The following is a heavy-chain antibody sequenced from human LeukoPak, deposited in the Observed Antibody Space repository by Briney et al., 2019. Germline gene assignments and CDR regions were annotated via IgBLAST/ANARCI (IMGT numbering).Heavy chain of an antibody. V-gene: IGHV1-8*01. J-gene: IGHJ6*03. Sequence: ASVKVSCKASGYTFTRYGINWVRQATGQGLEWVGWMNPNTGDTGYAQKFQGRISMTGSTPLSTVYMGLSSLRSEDTAVYYCARGGYGNFYYMDVWGNGTTVTISS. D-gene: IGHD2-2*03. CDR1: GYTFTRYG. CDR3: ARGGYGNFYYMDV. CDR2: MNPNTGDT.